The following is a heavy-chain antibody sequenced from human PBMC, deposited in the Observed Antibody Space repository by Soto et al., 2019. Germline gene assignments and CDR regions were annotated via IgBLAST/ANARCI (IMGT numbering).Heavy chain of an antibody. Sequence: EERLVESGGGSVQPGGSLRLSCAASRFTFSSYWMYWVRQAPGKDLVWVSSINSDGSSTRYADSVKGRFSITRNNSKSTLYLQMITLRTEDTAVYYCARRREGYYYGLDIWGQGTTVTVSS. CDR2: INSDGSST. J-gene: IGHJ6*02. CDR1: RFTFSSYW. CDR3: ARRREGYYYGLDI. V-gene: IGHV3-74*01.